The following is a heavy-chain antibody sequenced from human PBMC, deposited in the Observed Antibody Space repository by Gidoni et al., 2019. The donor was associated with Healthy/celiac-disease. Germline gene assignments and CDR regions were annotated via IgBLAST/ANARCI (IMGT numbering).Heavy chain of an antibody. CDR1: GFTVSRNS. CDR3: AATMVRGVNYYYYGMDV. J-gene: IGHJ6*02. CDR2: ICGGGST. V-gene: IGHV3-53*01. Sequence: EVQLVESGGGLIQPGGSLRLSCAASGFTVSRNSMSWVRQAPGKGLEWVAVICGGGSTYYADSVKGRVTLSRDNAKNTLYLQMNSLRAEDTAVYYCAATMVRGVNYYYYGMDVWGQGTTVTVSS. D-gene: IGHD3-10*01.